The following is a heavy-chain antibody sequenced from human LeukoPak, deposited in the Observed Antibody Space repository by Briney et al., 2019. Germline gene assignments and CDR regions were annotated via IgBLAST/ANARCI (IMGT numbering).Heavy chain of an antibody. V-gene: IGHV4-59*01. CDR2: IYYSGST. J-gene: IGHJ4*02. D-gene: IGHD1-1*01. CDR1: GGSISAYY. Sequence: SETLSLTCTVSGGSISAYYWSWIRQPPGKGLEWIGYIYYSGSTNYNPSLKSRITISVDTSRNQFSLSLSSVTAADTAVYYCARGTVQMGMGERYFDNWGQGTLVTVSP. CDR3: ARGTVQMGMGERYFDN.